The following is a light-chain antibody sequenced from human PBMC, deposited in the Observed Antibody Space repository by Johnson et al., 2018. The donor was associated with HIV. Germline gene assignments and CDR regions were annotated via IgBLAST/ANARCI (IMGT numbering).Light chain of an antibody. Sequence: QSVLTQPPSVSAAPGQKVTISCSGSSSNIRNNYVSWFQHLPGAAPKLLIYENNKRPSGIPDRFSGSNSGTSATLGITGLQTGDAADYYCGAWDSGLTAGVFGTGTKVTVL. CDR2: ENN. CDR3: GAWDSGLTAGV. V-gene: IGLV1-51*02. J-gene: IGLJ1*01. CDR1: SSNIRNNY.